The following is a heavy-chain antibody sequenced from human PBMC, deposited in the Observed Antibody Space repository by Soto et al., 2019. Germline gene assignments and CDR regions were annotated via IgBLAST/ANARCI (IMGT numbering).Heavy chain of an antibody. CDR2: IYRAGVT. V-gene: IGHV3-53*02. Sequence: EVQLVETGGGLIQPGGSLRLSCAVSGFTVSDTYMSWVRQAPGKGLEWVSVIYRAGVTYYADSAKGRFTVSRDNSENTVYLQMNSLRAEDTAVYYCARGGFRDGYNSNNWFDSWGQGTLVTVSS. CDR3: ARGGFRDGYNSNNWFDS. CDR1: GFTVSDTY. J-gene: IGHJ5*01. D-gene: IGHD1-1*01.